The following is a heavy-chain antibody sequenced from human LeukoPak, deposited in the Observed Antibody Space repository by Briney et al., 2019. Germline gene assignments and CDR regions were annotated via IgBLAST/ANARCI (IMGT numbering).Heavy chain of an antibody. CDR3: AKDSNYGSGSDYNVRYYYYGMDV. J-gene: IGHJ6*02. CDR2: ISYDGSNK. D-gene: IGHD3-10*01. Sequence: GGSLRLSCAAPGFTFSSYGMHWVRQAPGKGLEWVAVISYDGSNKYYADSVKGRFTISRDNSKNTLYLQMNSLRAEDTAVYYCAKDSNYGSGSDYNVRYYYYGMDVWGQGTTVTVSS. CDR1: GFTFSSYG. V-gene: IGHV3-30*18.